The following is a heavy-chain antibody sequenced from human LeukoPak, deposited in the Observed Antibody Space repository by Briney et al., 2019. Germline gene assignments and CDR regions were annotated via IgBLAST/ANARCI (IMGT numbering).Heavy chain of an antibody. CDR2: IDYSGST. D-gene: IGHD3-10*01. CDR3: ARQEKSAGGSGSYFHN. V-gene: IGHV4-39*01. J-gene: IGHJ4*02. CDR1: GDSSYNNIYY. Sequence: SETLSLTCTVSGDSSYNNIYYWGWIRQPPGKGLEWIGTIDYSGSTYYSPSLKSRVTISVDTSKNQFSLKLSSVTAADTAVYYCARQEKSAGGSGSYFHNWGQGTLVTVSS.